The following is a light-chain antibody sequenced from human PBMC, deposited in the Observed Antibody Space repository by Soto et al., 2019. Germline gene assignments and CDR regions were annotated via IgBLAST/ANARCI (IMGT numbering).Light chain of an antibody. CDR1: QSFTSY. Sequence: DIQMTQSPSSLSASVGDRVTITCRASQSFTSYLNWYQQKPGKAPKLLIYGTSTLLSGVPSRFSGSGSGTDFTLTISSLQPEDFATYYCQQSYTTPLTFGGGTEVEI. J-gene: IGKJ4*01. CDR3: QQSYTTPLT. CDR2: GTS. V-gene: IGKV1-39*01.